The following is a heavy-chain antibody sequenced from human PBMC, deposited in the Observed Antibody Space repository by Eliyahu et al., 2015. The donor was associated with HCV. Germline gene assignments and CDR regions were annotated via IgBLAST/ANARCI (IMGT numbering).Heavy chain of an antibody. J-gene: IGHJ5*02. Sequence: QVQLQESGPGLVKPSETLSLTCTVXGGXITTYYWSWIRQPPGKGLEWVGYIPFRGSTHSNPSLKSRVTISIDTSKNQFSLNLTSVTAADTAMYYCASGGGGIAVTGTGGWFDPWGQGTLVTVSS. CDR1: GGXITTYY. V-gene: IGHV4-59*01. D-gene: IGHD6-19*01. CDR3: ASGGGGIAVTGTGGWFDP. CDR2: IPFRGST.